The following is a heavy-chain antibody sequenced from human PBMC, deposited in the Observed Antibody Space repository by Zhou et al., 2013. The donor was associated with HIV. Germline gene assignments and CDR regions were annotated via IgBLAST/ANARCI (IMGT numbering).Heavy chain of an antibody. V-gene: IGHV1-69*05. D-gene: IGHD6-13*01. Sequence: QVQLVQSGAEVKKPGSSVKVSCKASGGTFSSYAISWVRQAPGQGLEWMGGIIPIFGTANYAQKFQGRVTITTDESTSTAYMELSSLRSEDTAVYYCATGAAAGTYYYYGMDVVGPRDHGHRLL. CDR3: ATGAAAGTYYYYGMDV. J-gene: IGHJ6*02. CDR2: IIPIFGTA. CDR1: GGTFSSYA.